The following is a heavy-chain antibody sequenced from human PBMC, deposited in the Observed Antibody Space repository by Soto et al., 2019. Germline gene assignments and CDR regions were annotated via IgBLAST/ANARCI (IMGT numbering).Heavy chain of an antibody. CDR2: IYYSGRT. V-gene: IGHV4-39*01. D-gene: IGHD3-10*01. Sequence: QLQLQESGPGLVKPSETLSLTCTVSGGSISSSSYYWGWIRQPPGKGLEWIGSIYYSGRTYYNPSLKRRVTIAVDTAKNQFSLKLTSVTAADTAVYYCARQEITMVRAFNWFDPWGQGTLVTVSS. CDR1: GGSISSSSYY. J-gene: IGHJ5*02. CDR3: ARQEITMVRAFNWFDP.